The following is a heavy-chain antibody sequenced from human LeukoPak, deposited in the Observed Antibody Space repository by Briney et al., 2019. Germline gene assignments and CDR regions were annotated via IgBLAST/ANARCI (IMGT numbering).Heavy chain of an antibody. V-gene: IGHV3-53*04. CDR1: GFTVSSNY. J-gene: IGHJ4*02. D-gene: IGHD5-24*01. CDR2: IYDNGDA. Sequence: GSLRLSCAASGFTVSSNYMSWVRQAPGKGLEWVSVIYDNGDAYSADSVKGRFTISRHNSKNTLYLQMNSLRPEDTAVYYCAGGSRRDGYDCWSQGTLVTVSS. CDR3: AGGSRRDGYDC.